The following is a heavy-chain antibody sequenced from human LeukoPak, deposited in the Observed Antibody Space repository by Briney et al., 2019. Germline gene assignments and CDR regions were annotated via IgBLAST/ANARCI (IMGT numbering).Heavy chain of an antibody. V-gene: IGHV3-23*01. CDR3: ARKAQYNGHYPLDY. CDR1: GFTFTSYS. J-gene: IGHJ4*02. Sequence: GGSLRLSCAASGFTFTSYSMSWVRQAPGKGLEWVSGTSDRGDYTYYADSVKGRFTISRGSSKNTLFLQMNSLRAEDAALYFCARKAQYNGHYPLDYWGQGTLVTVSS. D-gene: IGHD1-7*01. CDR2: TSDRGDYT.